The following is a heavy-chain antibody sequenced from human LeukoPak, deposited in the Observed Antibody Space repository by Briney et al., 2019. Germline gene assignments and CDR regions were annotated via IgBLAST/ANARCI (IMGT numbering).Heavy chain of an antibody. V-gene: IGHV1-8*01. Sequence: GASVKVSCKASGYTFTSYDINWGGQAPGQGLEGMGWMNPNSGNTGYAQKFQGRVTMTRNTSISTAYMELSSLRSEDTAVYYCARGLGLLLLDENRGQGTLVTVSS. J-gene: IGHJ4*02. CDR1: GYTFTSYD. D-gene: IGHD2-2*01. CDR2: MNPNSGNT. CDR3: ARGLGLLLLDEN.